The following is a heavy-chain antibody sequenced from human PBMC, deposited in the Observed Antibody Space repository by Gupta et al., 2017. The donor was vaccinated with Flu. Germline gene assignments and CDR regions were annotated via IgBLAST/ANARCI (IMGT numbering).Heavy chain of an antibody. CDR3: ARAWDHKGTDDY. CDR1: GFPLSSYS. J-gene: IGHJ4*02. D-gene: IGHD1-26*01. V-gene: IGHV3-21*01. Sequence: EVQLVESGGGLVTPGGSLRLSCAASGFPLSSYSMNWVRQAPGKGLEWVSFISSSSSYIYYADSVKVRFTVSRDNAKNSLYLQMNSLRAEDTAVYYCARAWDHKGTDDYWGQGTLVTVSS. CDR2: ISSSSSYI.